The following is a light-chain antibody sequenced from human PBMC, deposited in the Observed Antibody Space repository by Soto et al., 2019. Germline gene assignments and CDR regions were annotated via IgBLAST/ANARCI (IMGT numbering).Light chain of an antibody. J-gene: IGKJ1*01. CDR3: QVRAVWPT. CDR1: QSVSTS. V-gene: IGKV3-11*01. CDR2: DAS. Sequence: IVLTQSPATLSLSPGERAALSCRASQSVSTSLAWYQHKPGQAPRLIIYDASKRAPGIPARFSGSGSGTDFPLTISSPEPEEFALYYCQVRAVWPTFGQGTKVDIK.